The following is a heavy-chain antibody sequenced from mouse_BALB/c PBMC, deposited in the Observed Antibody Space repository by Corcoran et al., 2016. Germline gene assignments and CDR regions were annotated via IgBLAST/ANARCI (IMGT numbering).Heavy chain of an antibody. J-gene: IGHJ3*01. CDR2: INTYTGEP. V-gene: IGHV9-1*02. Sequence: QIQLVQSGPELKKPGETVKISCKASGYTFTNYGMNWVKQAPGKGLKWMGWINTYTGEPTYADDFKGRFAFSLETSASTAYLQINNLKNEDMATYFCARGYYDTWFAYWGQGTLVTVSA. D-gene: IGHD2-4*01. CDR1: GYTFTNYG. CDR3: ARGYYDTWFAY.